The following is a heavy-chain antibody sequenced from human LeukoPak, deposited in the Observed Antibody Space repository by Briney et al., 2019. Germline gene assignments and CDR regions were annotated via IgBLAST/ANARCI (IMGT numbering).Heavy chain of an antibody. Sequence: GGSLRLSCAASGFTFSSYGMHWVRQAPGKGLEWVAFIRYDGSNKYYADSVKGRFTISRDNSKNTLYLQMNSLRAEDTAVYYCAKGGYGSGSYYRAGGDAFDIWGQGTMVTVSS. V-gene: IGHV3-30*02. D-gene: IGHD3-10*01. CDR3: AKGGYGSGSYYRAGGDAFDI. CDR1: GFTFSSYG. J-gene: IGHJ3*02. CDR2: IRYDGSNK.